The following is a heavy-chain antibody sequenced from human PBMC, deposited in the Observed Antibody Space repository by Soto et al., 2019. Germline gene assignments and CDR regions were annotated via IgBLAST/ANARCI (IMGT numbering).Heavy chain of an antibody. J-gene: IGHJ4*02. CDR1: GYSISIGFS. CDR3: ARTSMLRGQLLQGAYFDY. Sequence: SETLSLTCAVSGYSISIGFSWAWIRQPPGRGLEWIGSVSHSASNYYNVSLKSRITISLDTSQNQFSLKLSSVTAADTGMYYCARTSMLRGQLLQGAYFDYWGQGTLVTVSS. V-gene: IGHV4-38-2*01. D-gene: IGHD2-2*01. CDR2: VSHSASN.